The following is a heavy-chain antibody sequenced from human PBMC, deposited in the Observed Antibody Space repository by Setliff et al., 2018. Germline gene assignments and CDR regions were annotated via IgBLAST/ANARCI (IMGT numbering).Heavy chain of an antibody. V-gene: IGHV4-31*03. CDR1: GGSISSGGYY. J-gene: IGHJ3*02. CDR2: IYYSGST. D-gene: IGHD4-17*01. Sequence: KPSETLSLTCTVSGGSISSGGYYWSWIRQHPGKGLEWIGYIYYSGSTYYNPSLKSRVTISVDTSKNQFSLKLSSVTAADTAVYYCARAAHYGVRRGAFDIWGQGTMVTVSS. CDR3: ARAAHYGVRRGAFDI.